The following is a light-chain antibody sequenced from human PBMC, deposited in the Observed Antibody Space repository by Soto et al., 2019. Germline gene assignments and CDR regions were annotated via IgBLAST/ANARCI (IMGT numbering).Light chain of an antibody. CDR2: DAS. CDR3: QQYNNWPWT. V-gene: IGKV3-15*01. J-gene: IGKJ1*01. CDR1: QTVSSN. Sequence: ETVMTQSPATLSVSPGERAAPSCGASQTVSSNLAWYQQKPGQIPRLLIYDASTRATGIPARFSGSGSGTDFTLTISSLQSEDFAVYYCQQYNNWPWTFGQGTKVDIK.